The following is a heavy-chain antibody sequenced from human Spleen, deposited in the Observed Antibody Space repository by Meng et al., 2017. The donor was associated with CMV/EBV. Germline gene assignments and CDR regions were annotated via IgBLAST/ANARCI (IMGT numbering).Heavy chain of an antibody. D-gene: IGHD3-3*01. Sequence: SETLSLTCTVSGGSISSYYWSWIRQPPGKGLEWIGYIYYSGSTNYNPSLKSRVTISVDTSKNQFSLKLSSVTAADTAVYYCARGNYDFWSGASDYWGQETLVTVSS. J-gene: IGHJ4*02. V-gene: IGHV4-59*01. CDR3: ARGNYDFWSGASDY. CDR2: IYYSGST. CDR1: GGSISSYY.